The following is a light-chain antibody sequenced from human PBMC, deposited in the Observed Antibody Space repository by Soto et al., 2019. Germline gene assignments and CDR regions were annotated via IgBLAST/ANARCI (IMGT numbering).Light chain of an antibody. V-gene: IGKV3-15*01. CDR3: HQYNNWPSIT. J-gene: IGKJ5*01. CDR2: GAS. Sequence: EIVMTQSPATLSVSPGERATLSCRASHSVSSNLAWYQQKPGQAPRLLIYGASTRATGVPARFSGSRSGTEFTLTISSLQSEDFAVYYCHQYNNWPSITFGQGTRLEI. CDR1: HSVSSN.